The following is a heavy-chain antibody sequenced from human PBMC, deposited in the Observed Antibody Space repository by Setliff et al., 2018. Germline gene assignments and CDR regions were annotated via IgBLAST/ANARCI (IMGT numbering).Heavy chain of an antibody. CDR1: GGSISSYY. Sequence: PLETLSLTCTVSGGSISSYYWNWIRQPPGKGLGWIGYIHYSGSPNYHPSLKSRVSTSVDTSQNQISLKLSSVTAADTAVYYCARTMYSSSWYGAFDIWGQGTMVTVSS. J-gene: IGHJ3*02. D-gene: IGHD6-13*01. V-gene: IGHV4-59*01. CDR3: ARTMYSSSWYGAFDI. CDR2: IHYSGSP.